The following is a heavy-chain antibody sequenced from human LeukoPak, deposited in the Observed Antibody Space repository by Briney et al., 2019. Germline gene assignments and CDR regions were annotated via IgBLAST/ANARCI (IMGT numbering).Heavy chain of an antibody. J-gene: IGHJ3*02. CDR3: ARLTVVTEDAFDI. D-gene: IGHD4-23*01. V-gene: IGHV4-59*08. Sequence: SETLTLTCTVSGGSISAYYWSWIRQPPGKGLEWIGYTYYSGTTNYNPSLKSRVTMSVDTSKNQFSLKLSSVTAADTAVYYCARLTVVTEDAFDIWGQGTMVTVSS. CDR2: TYYSGTT. CDR1: GGSISAYY.